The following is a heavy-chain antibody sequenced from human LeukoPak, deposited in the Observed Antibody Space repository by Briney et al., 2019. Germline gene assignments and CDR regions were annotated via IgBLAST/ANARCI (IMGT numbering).Heavy chain of an antibody. J-gene: IGHJ4*02. V-gene: IGHV3-23*01. CDR1: GFTFSSYA. D-gene: IGHD3-22*01. CDR2: LSGSGGNT. CDR3: AKGSYYYDSADYFDY. Sequence: GGSLRLSCAASGFTFSSYAMSWVRQAPGKGLEWASTLSGSGGNTYYADSVKGRVTISRDNSKNTLYLQMNSLRAEDTVVYHCAKGSYYYDSADYFDYWGQGTLVTVSS.